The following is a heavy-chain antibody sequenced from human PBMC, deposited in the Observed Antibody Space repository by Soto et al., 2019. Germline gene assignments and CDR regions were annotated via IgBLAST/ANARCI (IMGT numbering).Heavy chain of an antibody. CDR3: TTRMVAATSGLFDY. J-gene: IGHJ4*02. V-gene: IGHV3-15*01. D-gene: IGHD2-15*01. CDR1: GFTFSNAW. CDR2: IKSKTDGGTT. Sequence: GGSLRLSCAASGFTFSNAWMSWVRQAPGKGLEWVGRIKSKTDGGTTDYAAPVKGRFTISRDDSKNTLYLQMNSLKTEDTAVYYCTTRMVAATSGLFDYWGQGTLVTVSS.